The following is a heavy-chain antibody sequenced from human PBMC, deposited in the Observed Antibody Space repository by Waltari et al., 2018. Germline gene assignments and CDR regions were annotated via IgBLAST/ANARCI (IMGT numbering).Heavy chain of an antibody. D-gene: IGHD3-22*01. J-gene: IGHJ4*02. Sequence: QVQLQESGPGLVKPSQTLSLTCTVSGGSISSGGYYWRWIRQQPGKGLEWIGYISYSGSTYYNPSLKSRVTISVDTSKNQFSLKLSSVTAADTAVYYCARGAPYYYDSSGYYHFDYWGQGTLVTVSS. CDR3: ARGAPYYYDSSGYYHFDY. V-gene: IGHV4-31*03. CDR2: ISYSGST. CDR1: GGSISSGGYY.